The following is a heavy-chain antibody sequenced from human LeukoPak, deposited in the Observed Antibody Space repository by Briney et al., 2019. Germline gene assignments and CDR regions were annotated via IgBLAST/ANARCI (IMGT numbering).Heavy chain of an antibody. V-gene: IGHV4-59*01. Sequence: PSETLSLTCTVSGGAISSYYWSWIRQPPGKGLEWIVYIYYSGSTIYNPSLKSRVTISIDQSTNQFSLKLSSVTAADTAVYYCAREGGGYSYGYDPTSWFDPSGQASLVTVSS. J-gene: IGHJ5*02. CDR1: GGAISSYY. CDR3: AREGGGYSYGYDPTSWFDP. CDR2: IYYSGST. D-gene: IGHD5-18*01.